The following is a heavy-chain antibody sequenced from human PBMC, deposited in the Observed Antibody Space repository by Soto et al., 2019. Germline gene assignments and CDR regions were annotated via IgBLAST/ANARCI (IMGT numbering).Heavy chain of an antibody. CDR2: IYPGDSDT. D-gene: IGHD4-17*01. V-gene: IGHV5-51*01. J-gene: IGHJ6*02. Sequence: GESLKISCKGSGYSFTSYWIGWVRQMPGKGLEWMGIIYPGDSDTRYSPSFQGQVTISADKSISTAYLQWSSLKASDTAMYYCARLNDYGDYLGGQGYYYGMDVWGQGTTVTVSS. CDR1: GYSFTSYW. CDR3: ARLNDYGDYLGGQGYYYGMDV.